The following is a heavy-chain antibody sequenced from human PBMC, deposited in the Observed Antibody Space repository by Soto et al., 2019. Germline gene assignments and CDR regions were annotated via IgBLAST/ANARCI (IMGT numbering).Heavy chain of an antibody. Sequence: PSETLSLTCTVSGGSISSYYWSWIRQPPGKGLEWIGYIYYSGSTNYNPSLKSRVTISVDTSKNQFSLKLSSVTAADTAVYYCARHHNSYYYDSSGYYLDYWGQGTLVTVSS. V-gene: IGHV4-59*01. J-gene: IGHJ4*02. D-gene: IGHD3-22*01. CDR3: ARHHNSYYYDSSGYYLDY. CDR2: IYYSGST. CDR1: GGSISSYY.